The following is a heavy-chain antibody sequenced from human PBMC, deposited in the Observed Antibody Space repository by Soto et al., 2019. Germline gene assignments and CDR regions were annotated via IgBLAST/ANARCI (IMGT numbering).Heavy chain of an antibody. V-gene: IGHV3-23*03. D-gene: IGHD2-8*01. CDR3: ARRTNGYFGF. CDR1: GFTVSDYT. CDR2: ILSDYNT. J-gene: IGHJ4*02. Sequence: EVRLLESGGGLAQPGGSLILSCAASGFTVSDYTMSWVRQAPGQVLECISVILSDYNTFYADSVRGRFTISRDSSKNTLYLEMNSLRAEDTAIYYCARRTNGYFGFWGQGALVIVSS.